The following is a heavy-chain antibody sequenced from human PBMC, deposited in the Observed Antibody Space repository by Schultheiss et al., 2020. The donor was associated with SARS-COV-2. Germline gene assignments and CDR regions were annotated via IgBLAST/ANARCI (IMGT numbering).Heavy chain of an antibody. D-gene: IGHD1-1*01. J-gene: IGHJ4*02. V-gene: IGHV1-46*01. Sequence: ASVKVSCKVSGYTLSELSIHWVRQAPGQGLEWMGIINPSGGSSSCAQKFQGRVTMTRDMSSSTAYMELSSLRSEDMAVYFCARDLWRKYNDYWGQGTQVTVSS. CDR3: ARDLWRKYNDY. CDR2: INPSGGSS. CDR1: GYTLSELS.